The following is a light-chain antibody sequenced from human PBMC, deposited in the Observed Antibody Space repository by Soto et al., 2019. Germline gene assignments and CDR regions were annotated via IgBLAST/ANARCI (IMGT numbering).Light chain of an antibody. Sequence: DIQMTQSPSTLSASVGDRVTITCRASQGISNWLAWYQQKPGIAPRLLIYDASTLDSWVPSRFSGSGSGTEFTLTISSLQPDDFATYYCQQYNSYAPYTFGQGTKLEIK. CDR2: DAS. V-gene: IGKV1-5*01. CDR1: QGISNW. J-gene: IGKJ2*01. CDR3: QQYNSYAPYT.